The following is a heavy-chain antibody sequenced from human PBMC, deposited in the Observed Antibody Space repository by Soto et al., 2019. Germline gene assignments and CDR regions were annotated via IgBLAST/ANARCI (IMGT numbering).Heavy chain of an antibody. Sequence: PRGSLRLSCASSGFTDSSNYMSWVRQAPGKGLEWVSVIYSGGSTYYADSVKGRFTIPRDNSNNTLYFQMNSLRAEDTAVYYCPTLTKYDILTGFYPCWGQGTLVTVSS. J-gene: IGHJ4*02. CDR2: IYSGGST. CDR3: PTLTKYDILTGFYPC. D-gene: IGHD3-9*01. CDR1: GFTDSSNY. V-gene: IGHV3-66*01.